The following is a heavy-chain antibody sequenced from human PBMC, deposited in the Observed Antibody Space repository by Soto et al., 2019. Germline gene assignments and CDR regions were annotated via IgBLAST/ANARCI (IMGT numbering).Heavy chain of an antibody. Sequence: EVQLLESGGGLVQPGGSLRLSCAASGFIFGTYAMSWVRQAPGKGLEWVSAVTDSGGSTYYAGSVKGRFTISRDNSKNTLYLQMNSLRAEDTAVYYCVRGKEGGYVFDYWGQGTLVTVSS. V-gene: IGHV3-23*01. J-gene: IGHJ4*02. CDR3: VRGKEGGYVFDY. CDR1: GFIFGTYA. CDR2: VTDSGGST. D-gene: IGHD5-12*01.